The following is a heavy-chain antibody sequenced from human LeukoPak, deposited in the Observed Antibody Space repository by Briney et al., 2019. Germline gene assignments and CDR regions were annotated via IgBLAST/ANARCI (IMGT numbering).Heavy chain of an antibody. CDR3: APDFNRGGRDHY. V-gene: IGHV1-18*01. J-gene: IGHJ4*02. D-gene: IGHD3-10*01. Sequence: ASVKVSCKASGYTFNDFGITWVRQAPGQGLEWMGWINSYNGYTKYAQKVQGRVTMTTDTYTNTAYMELRSLRSDDTAVYYCAPDFNRGGRDHYWGQGTLVTVSS. CDR2: INSYNGYT. CDR1: GYTFNDFG.